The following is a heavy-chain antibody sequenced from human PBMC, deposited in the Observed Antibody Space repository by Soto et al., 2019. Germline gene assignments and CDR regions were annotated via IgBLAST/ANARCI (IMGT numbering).Heavy chain of an antibody. Sequence: GGSLRLSCAASGFTFSSYAMHWVRQAPGKGLEWVAVISYDGSNKYYVDSVKGRFTISRDNSKNTLYLQMNSLRAEDTAVYYCARDTTRYSYGNWFDPWGQGTLVTVSS. CDR2: ISYDGSNK. J-gene: IGHJ5*02. CDR1: GFTFSSYA. CDR3: ARDTTRYSYGNWFDP. D-gene: IGHD5-18*01. V-gene: IGHV3-30-3*01.